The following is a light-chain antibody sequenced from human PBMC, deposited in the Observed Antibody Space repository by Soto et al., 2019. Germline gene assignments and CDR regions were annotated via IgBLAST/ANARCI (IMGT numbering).Light chain of an antibody. CDR1: QSISTW. Sequence: DIQMTQSPFTLSASVGDRVTITCRASQSISTWLAWYQQKPGKAPKLLIYKASSLDSGVPSRFSGSVSGTEFTLTISSLQPDDFATYYCQQYNSFSRTFGQGTKVDIK. V-gene: IGKV1-5*03. CDR3: QQYNSFSRT. J-gene: IGKJ2*01. CDR2: KAS.